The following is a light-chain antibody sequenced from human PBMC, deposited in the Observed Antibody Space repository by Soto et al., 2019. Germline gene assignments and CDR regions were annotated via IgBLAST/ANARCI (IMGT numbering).Light chain of an antibody. CDR2: VNSDGSH. CDR3: QTWGTDRWV. V-gene: IGLV4-69*02. CDR1: SGHSDRA. J-gene: IGLJ3*02. Sequence: QSVLTQPPSASASLGASVKLTCTLSSGHSDRAIAWHQQQPEKGPRYLMKVNSDGSHFKGDGIPDRFSGSSSGAERYLIISTLQPEDEADYHCQTWGTDRWVFGAGTKVTVL.